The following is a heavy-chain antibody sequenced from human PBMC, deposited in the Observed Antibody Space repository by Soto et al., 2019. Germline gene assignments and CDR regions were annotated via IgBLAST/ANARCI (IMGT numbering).Heavy chain of an antibody. D-gene: IGHD6-13*01. V-gene: IGHV4-59*11. J-gene: IGHJ5*02. CDR2: IYYSGST. CDR3: AREGSSWYSLNWFDP. CDR1: GGSISSHY. Sequence: SETLSLTCTVSGGSISSHYWIWIRQPPGRGLEWIGYIYYSGSTDYNPSLKGRFTISRDNSKNTLYLQMNSLRAEDTAVYYCAREGSSWYSLNWFDPWGQGTLVTV.